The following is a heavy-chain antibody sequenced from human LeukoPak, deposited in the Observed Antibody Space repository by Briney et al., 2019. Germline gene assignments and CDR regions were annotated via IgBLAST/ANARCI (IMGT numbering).Heavy chain of an antibody. D-gene: IGHD6-6*01. V-gene: IGHV1-8*01. J-gene: IGHJ6*03. Sequence: GASVKVSCKASGYTFTSYDINWVRQATGQGLEWMGWMNPNSGNTGYAQKFQGRVTMTRNTSISTAYMELSSLRSEDTAVYYCARARRAARPPFYYYYYMYVWGKGTTVTVS. CDR3: ARARRAARPPFYYYYYMYV. CDR1: GYTFTSYD. CDR2: MNPNSGNT.